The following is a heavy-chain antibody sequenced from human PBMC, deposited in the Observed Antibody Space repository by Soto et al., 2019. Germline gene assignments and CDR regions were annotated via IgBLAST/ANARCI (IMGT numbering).Heavy chain of an antibody. CDR1: GGSVSSGSYY. Sequence: ETLSLTCTVSGGSVSSGSYYWSWIRQPPGKGLEWIGYIYYSGSTNYNPSLKSRVTISVDTSKNQFSLKLSSVTAADTAVYYCARERGWYYYDSSGGGGMDVWGQGTTVTVSS. CDR3: ARERGWYYYDSSGGGGMDV. D-gene: IGHD3-22*01. V-gene: IGHV4-61*01. CDR2: IYYSGST. J-gene: IGHJ6*02.